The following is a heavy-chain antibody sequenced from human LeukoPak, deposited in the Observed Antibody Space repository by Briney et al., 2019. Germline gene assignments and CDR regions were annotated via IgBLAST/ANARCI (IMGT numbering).Heavy chain of an antibody. CDR2: ISGSGGST. Sequence: GGSLRLSCAASGFTFSSYAMSRVRQAPGKGLEWVSFISGSGGSTYYADSVKGRFTISKDKSRNTLFLQMNSLRAEDTAVYYCATVPRSGYYYFDYWGQGTLVTVSS. J-gene: IGHJ4*02. V-gene: IGHV3-23*01. CDR3: ATVPRSGYYYFDY. D-gene: IGHD5-12*01. CDR1: GFTFSSYA.